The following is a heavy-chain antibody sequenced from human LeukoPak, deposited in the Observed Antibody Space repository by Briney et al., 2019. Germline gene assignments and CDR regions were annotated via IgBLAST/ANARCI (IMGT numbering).Heavy chain of an antibody. D-gene: IGHD4-11*01. CDR2: IIPILGIA. CDR1: GGTFSSYA. V-gene: IGHV1-69*04. CDR3: ARGGIVGMTTVYYYYYMDV. J-gene: IGHJ6*03. Sequence: ASVKVSCKASGGTFSSYAISWVRQAPGQGLEWMGRIIPILGIANYAQKFQGRVTITADKSTSTAYMELSRLRSDDTAVYYCARGGIVGMTTVYYYYYMDVWGKGTTVTVSS.